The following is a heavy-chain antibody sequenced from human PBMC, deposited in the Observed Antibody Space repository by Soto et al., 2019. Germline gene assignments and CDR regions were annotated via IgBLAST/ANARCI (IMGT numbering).Heavy chain of an antibody. CDR2: INWDGYSI. J-gene: IGHJ6*02. Sequence: SLRLSCVASGFNFDDHVMHWVRQVPGKGLEWVGHINWDGYSIGYGGSVRGRFSISRDNAKNTLYLQMNSLRPEDTALYFCVRSWSGSTSGRVDVWGQGTTVTVSS. V-gene: IGHV3-9*01. D-gene: IGHD3-3*01. CDR3: VRSWSGSTSGRVDV. CDR1: GFNFDDHV.